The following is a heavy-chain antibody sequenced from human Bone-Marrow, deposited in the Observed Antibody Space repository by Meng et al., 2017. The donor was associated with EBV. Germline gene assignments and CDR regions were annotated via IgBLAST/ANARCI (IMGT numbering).Heavy chain of an antibody. J-gene: IGHJ4*02. V-gene: IGHV1-69*06. CDR3: ATQTTVTTSPIDY. D-gene: IGHD4-17*01. CDR2: IIPVFGTT. Sequence: QVQLVQAGAEVTKPGSSVKVSCKASGGTFINFVISWVRQAPGQGLEWMGGIIPVFGTTNYALKFEDRVTITADKSASTVYMELSSLRPEDTGIYYCATQTTVTTSPIDYWGQGTLVTVSS. CDR1: GGTFINFV.